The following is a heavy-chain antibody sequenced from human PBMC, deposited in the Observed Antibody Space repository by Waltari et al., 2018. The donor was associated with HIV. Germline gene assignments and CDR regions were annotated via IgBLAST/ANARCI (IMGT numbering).Heavy chain of an antibody. D-gene: IGHD6-6*01. V-gene: IGHV3-23*04. CDR1: GFTFSNYA. CDR2: ITVTDGTT. Sequence: DVQLVESGGGSVQPGGSLRLSCAASGFTFSNYALIWVRQAPGKGLEWVSSITVTDGTTYYADSVKGRFTISRDNSKTTLYLQMNSLRVDDTAVYFCAKRVLYSSSEAYFQHWGQGTLVTVSS. CDR3: AKRVLYSSSEAYFQH. J-gene: IGHJ1*01.